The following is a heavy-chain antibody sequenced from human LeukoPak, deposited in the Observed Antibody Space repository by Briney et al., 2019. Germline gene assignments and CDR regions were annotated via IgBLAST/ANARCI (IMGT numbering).Heavy chain of an antibody. CDR2: IYSGSSST. J-gene: IGHJ4*02. CDR3: ARVGSGWYDFDY. CDR1: GFTVSSNY. V-gene: IGHV3-53*04. D-gene: IGHD6-19*01. Sequence: GESLRLSCAASGFTVSSNYMSWVRKAPGNGLEWVSVIYSGSSSTYYTDSVKGRFTISRHNSKNTLYLQMNSLRAEDTAVYYCARVGSGWYDFDYWGQGTLVTVSS.